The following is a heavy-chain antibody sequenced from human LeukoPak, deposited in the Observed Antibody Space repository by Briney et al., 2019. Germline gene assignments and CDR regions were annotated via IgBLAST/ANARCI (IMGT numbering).Heavy chain of an antibody. J-gene: IGHJ5*02. D-gene: IGHD3-22*01. CDR2: INPIVGIT. V-gene: IGHV1-46*01. CDR1: GYTVTSYY. Sequence: ASVKVSGKAAGYTVTSYYMHWGRQAPGQGLEWMGIINPIVGITSYAQIFQGRVTMTREASTSTVYMELSSLRSEDTGVYYCARGQSNYYDSSGYYCVENWSDPWGQGTLVTVSS. CDR3: ARGQSNYYDSSGYYCVENWSDP.